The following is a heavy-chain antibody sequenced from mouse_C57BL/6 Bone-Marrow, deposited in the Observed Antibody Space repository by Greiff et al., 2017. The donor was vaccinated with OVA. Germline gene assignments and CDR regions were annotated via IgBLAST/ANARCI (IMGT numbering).Heavy chain of an antibody. CDR2: IDPETGGT. Sequence: QVQLKESGAELVRPGASVTLSCKASGYTFTDYEMHWVMQTPVHGLEWIGAIDPETGGTAYNQKFKGKAILTADKSSSTAYMELRSLTSEDSAVYYCTRGYSNYYAMDYWGQGTSVTVSS. D-gene: IGHD2-5*01. J-gene: IGHJ4*01. CDR3: TRGYSNYYAMDY. CDR1: GYTFTDYE. V-gene: IGHV1-15*01.